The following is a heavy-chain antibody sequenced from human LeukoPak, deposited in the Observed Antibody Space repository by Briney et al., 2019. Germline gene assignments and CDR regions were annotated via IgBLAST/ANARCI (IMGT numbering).Heavy chain of an antibody. CDR2: IRYDGSNK. V-gene: IGHV3-30*02. CDR3: AKELPIPVALEFDY. CDR1: GFTFSSYG. J-gene: IGHJ4*02. D-gene: IGHD6-19*01. Sequence: GGSLRLSCAASGFTFSSYGMHWVRQAPGKGLEWVAFIRYDGSNKYYADSVKGRCTISRDNSKNTLYLQMNSLRAEDTAVYYCAKELPIPVALEFDYWGQGTLVTVSS.